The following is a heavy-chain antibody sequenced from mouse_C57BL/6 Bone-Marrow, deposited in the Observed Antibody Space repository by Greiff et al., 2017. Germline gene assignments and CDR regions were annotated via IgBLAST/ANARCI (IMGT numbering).Heavy chain of an antibody. CDR2: IDPSDSYT. J-gene: IGHJ2*01. CDR3: ARDSGTTLFDY. V-gene: IGHV1-69*01. Sequence: VQLQQPGAELVMPGASVKLSCKASGYTFTSYWMHWVKQRPGQGLEWIGEIDPSDSYTNYNQKFKGKYTLTVDKSSSTAYMQLSSLTSEDSAVYYCARDSGTTLFDYWGQGTTLTVSS. D-gene: IGHD4-1*01. CDR1: GYTFTSYW.